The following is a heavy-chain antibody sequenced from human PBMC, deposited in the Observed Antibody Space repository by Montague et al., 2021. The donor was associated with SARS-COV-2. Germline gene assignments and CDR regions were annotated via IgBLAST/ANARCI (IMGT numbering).Heavy chain of an antibody. CDR2: LYYSGST. V-gene: IGHV4-39*01. D-gene: IGHD6-19*01. Sequence: SETLSLTCTASGGSISSSSYYWGWIRQPPGKGLEWIGSLYYSGSTYYNPSLKSRVTISVDTSKNQFSLKLSSVTAADTAVYYCARQENSSGWFKPGAFDIWGQGTMVTVSS. CDR3: ARQENSSGWFKPGAFDI. J-gene: IGHJ3*02. CDR1: GGSISSSSYY.